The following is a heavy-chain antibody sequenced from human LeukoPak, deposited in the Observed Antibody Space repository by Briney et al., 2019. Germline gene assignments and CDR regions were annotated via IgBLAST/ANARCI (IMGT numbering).Heavy chain of an antibody. CDR2: IVPTFETA. CDR3: ARDRGHCDTARCYINWFDP. Sequence: SVKVSCKTSGGALGSYSISWVRQAPGQGLEWMGGIVPTFETANYAQKFQDRFTITADESTDTVYMELISLTSEDTAVYYCARDRGHCDTARCYINWFDPWGQGTLVTVSP. V-gene: IGHV1-69*13. CDR1: GGALGSYS. J-gene: IGHJ5*02. D-gene: IGHD5-18*01.